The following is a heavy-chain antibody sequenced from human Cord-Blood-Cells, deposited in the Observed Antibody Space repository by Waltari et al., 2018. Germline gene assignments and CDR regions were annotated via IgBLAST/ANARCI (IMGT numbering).Heavy chain of an antibody. Sequence: EVQLVESGGGLVQPGGSLRLSCAATGVTFSCYWMSWVLQAPGKGLEWVANIKQDGSEKYYVDSVKGRFTISRDNAKNSLYLQMNSLRAEDTAVYYCARTSIAAAGTFDYWGQGTLVTVSS. CDR1: GVTFSCYW. J-gene: IGHJ4*02. CDR2: IKQDGSEK. CDR3: ARTSIAAAGTFDY. D-gene: IGHD6-13*01. V-gene: IGHV3-7*01.